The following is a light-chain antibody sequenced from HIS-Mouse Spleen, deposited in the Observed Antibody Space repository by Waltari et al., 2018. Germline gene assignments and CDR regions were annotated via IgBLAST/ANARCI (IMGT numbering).Light chain of an antibody. V-gene: IGLV2-23*01. Sequence: QSALTQPASVSGSPGQSITISCTGHSSDVGSYNLVAWYQQHPGKAPKLMIYEGSKRPSGVSNHFSGSKSGNTASLTISGLQAEDEADYYCCSYAGSSTLVFGGGTKLTVL. CDR3: CSYAGSSTLV. CDR1: SSDVGSYNL. CDR2: EGS. J-gene: IGLJ3*02.